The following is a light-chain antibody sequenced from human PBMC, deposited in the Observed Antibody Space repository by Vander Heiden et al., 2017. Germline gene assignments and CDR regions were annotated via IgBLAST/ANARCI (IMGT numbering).Light chain of an antibody. CDR2: GAS. J-gene: IGKJ3*01. CDR3: QQYNKWPLT. V-gene: IGKV3D-15*01. Sequence: IVMTQSPATLSVSPGERATLSCRASQSVSGSLAWYQHKRGQAPRLLIYGASTRVTGIPARFSGSGSETDFTLTISGLESEDFATYYCQQYNKWPLTFGHGTKVDIK. CDR1: QSVSGS.